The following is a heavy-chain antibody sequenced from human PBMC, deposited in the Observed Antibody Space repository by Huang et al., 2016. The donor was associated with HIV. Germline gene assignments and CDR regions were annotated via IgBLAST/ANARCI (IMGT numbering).Heavy chain of an antibody. Sequence: QVLLVESGGDMVQPGRSLRLPCSPSGFTFNEYALHLVRQGPEHGLEWVAVISFNGDRKYYSDSVNGRFSISREDFKNTLYLQMNSLRLDDTAVYYCVTGRAIRFFEWFPHHWGQGTRVTVSS. V-gene: IGHV3-30*01. CDR3: VTGRAIRFFEWFPHH. J-gene: IGHJ1*01. CDR2: ISFNGDRK. CDR1: GFTFNEYA. D-gene: IGHD3-3*01.